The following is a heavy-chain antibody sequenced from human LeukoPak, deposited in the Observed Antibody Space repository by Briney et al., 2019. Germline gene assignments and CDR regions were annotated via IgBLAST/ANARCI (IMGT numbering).Heavy chain of an antibody. CDR2: MYYSGST. CDR1: GGSVNSGGYY. J-gene: IGHJ4*02. V-gene: IGHV4-31*02. Sequence: PSETLSLTCSVSGGSVNSGGYYWTWIRQQPGKGLERIGYMYYSGSTFYNPSLKSRVAISIDTSKNQFSLRLDSVTAADTAVYYCAKVATDTIGYYFDYWGQGTLVTVSS. D-gene: IGHD3-22*01. CDR3: AKVATDTIGYYFDY.